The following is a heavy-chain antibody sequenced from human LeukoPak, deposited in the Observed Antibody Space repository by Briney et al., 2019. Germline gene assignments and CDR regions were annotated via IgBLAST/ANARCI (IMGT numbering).Heavy chain of an antibody. CDR3: ARDSPAYCGGDCSYDY. Sequence: SVKVSCRASGGTFSSYAISWVRQAPGQGLEWMGGIIPIFGTANYAQKFQGRVTITADESTSTAYMELSSLRSEDTAVYYCARDSPAYCGGDCSYDYWGQGTLVTVSS. D-gene: IGHD2-21*02. J-gene: IGHJ4*02. CDR1: GGTFSSYA. CDR2: IIPIFGTA. V-gene: IGHV1-69*13.